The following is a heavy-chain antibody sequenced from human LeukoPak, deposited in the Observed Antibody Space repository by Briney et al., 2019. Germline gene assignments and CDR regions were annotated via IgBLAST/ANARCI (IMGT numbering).Heavy chain of an antibody. J-gene: IGHJ4*02. CDR2: IYYSGST. Sequence: SETLSLTCAVYGGSFSGYYWSWIRQPPGKGLEWIGSIYYSGSTYYNPSLKSRVTISIDTSKNLFSLKLDSLTPADTAVYYCARSATVTTGYFDYWGRGTLVAVSP. CDR1: GGSFSGYY. D-gene: IGHD4-17*01. V-gene: IGHV4-34*01. CDR3: ARSATVTTGYFDY.